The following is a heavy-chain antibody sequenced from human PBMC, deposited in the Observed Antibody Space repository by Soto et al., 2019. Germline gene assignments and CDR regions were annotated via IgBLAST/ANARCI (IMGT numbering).Heavy chain of an antibody. CDR2: ISGSGSST. V-gene: IGHV3-23*01. J-gene: IGHJ2*01. CDR1: GFTFSSYA. Sequence: PGGSLRLSCVASGFTFSSYAMNWVRQAPGKELEWVSTISGSGSSTSYADSVKGRFSISRDNPKTTLFLQMNSLRAEDTAVYYCAKGTEAVAGNYFDLWGRGTLVTVSS. D-gene: IGHD6-19*01. CDR3: AKGTEAVAGNYFDL.